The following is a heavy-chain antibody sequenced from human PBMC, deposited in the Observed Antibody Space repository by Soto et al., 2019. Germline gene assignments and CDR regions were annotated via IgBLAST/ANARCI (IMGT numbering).Heavy chain of an antibody. CDR1: GGTFSSYT. J-gene: IGHJ4*02. Sequence: SVKVSCKASGGTFSSYTISWVRQAPGQGLEWMGRIIPILGIANYAQKFQGRVTITADKSTSTAYMELSSLRSEDTAVYYCARSSRDGYNYLXYWGQGTLVTVSS. CDR2: IIPILGIA. CDR3: ARSSRDGYNYLXY. V-gene: IGHV1-69*02. D-gene: IGHD5-12*01.